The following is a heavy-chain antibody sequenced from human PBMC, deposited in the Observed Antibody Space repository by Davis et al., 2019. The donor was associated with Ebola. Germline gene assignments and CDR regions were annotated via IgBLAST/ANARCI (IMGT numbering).Heavy chain of an antibody. CDR3: ARKGSYWYFDL. J-gene: IGHJ2*01. CDR2: IKYDGRTK. CDR1: GFAFSNFW. V-gene: IGHV3-7*03. Sequence: GESLKISCEASGFAFSNFWMSWVRQAPGKGLEWVANIKYDGRTKYYVDSVKDRFTISRDDPKKSLYLQMNSLRAEDTALYYCARKGSYWYFDLWGRGTLLTVSS.